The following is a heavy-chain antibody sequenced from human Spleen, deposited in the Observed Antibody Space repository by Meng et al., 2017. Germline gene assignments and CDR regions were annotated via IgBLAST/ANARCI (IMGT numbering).Heavy chain of an antibody. J-gene: IGHJ4*02. CDR1: CGSFSDYY. CDR3: ARGPTTMAHDFDY. CDR2: INHSGST. D-gene: IGHD4-11*01. V-gene: IGHV4-34*01. Sequence: GRLKPSETLSLTCVVSCGSFSDYYWSWIRQPPGKGLEWIGEINHSGSTNYNPSLESRATISVDTSQNNLSLKLSSVTAADSAVYYCARGPTTMAHDFDYWGQGTLVTVSS.